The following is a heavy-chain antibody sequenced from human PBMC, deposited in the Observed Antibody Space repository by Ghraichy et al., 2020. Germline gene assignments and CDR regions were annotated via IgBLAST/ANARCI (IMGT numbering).Heavy chain of an antibody. CDR3: ARASTVVRFYYYDGMDV. D-gene: IGHD4-23*01. Sequence: GGSLRLSCVGSGFTFSGSNLNWVRLSPGKGLEWVSYITSSGRTIFYADAVKGRFIISRDNAQNSLYLQMNSLRDEDTAVYYCARASTVVRFYYYDGMDVWGQGTTVTVSS. J-gene: IGHJ6*02. CDR2: ITSSGRTI. CDR1: GFTFSGSN. V-gene: IGHV3-48*02.